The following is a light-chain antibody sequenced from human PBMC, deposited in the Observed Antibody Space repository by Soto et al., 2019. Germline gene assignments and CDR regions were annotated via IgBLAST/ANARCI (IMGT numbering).Light chain of an antibody. V-gene: IGLV2-23*02. J-gene: IGLJ3*02. CDR1: SSDIGRYNL. Sequence: QSALTQPASVSGSPGQSITISCTGTSSDIGRYNLVSWYQQHPGKPPKLMIYEATKRPSGVSNRFSGSKSGNTASLTISGVQAEDEADYYCSLYASTNTFMFGGGTKLTVL. CDR3: SLYASTNTFM. CDR2: EAT.